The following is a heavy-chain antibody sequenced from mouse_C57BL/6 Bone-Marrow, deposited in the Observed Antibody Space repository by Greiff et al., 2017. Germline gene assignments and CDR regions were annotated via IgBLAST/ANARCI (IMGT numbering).Heavy chain of an antibody. J-gene: IGHJ1*03. Sequence: EVMLVESGGGLVQPGGSLSLSCAASGFTFTDYHMSWVRQPPGKALEWLGFIRNKANGYTTEYSASVKGRFTISRDNSQSILYLQMNALRAEDSATYYCARYRLRYRYWYFDVWGTGTTVTVSS. D-gene: IGHD1-1*01. CDR3: ARYRLRYRYWYFDV. V-gene: IGHV7-3*01. CDR2: IRNKANGYTT. CDR1: GFTFTDYH.